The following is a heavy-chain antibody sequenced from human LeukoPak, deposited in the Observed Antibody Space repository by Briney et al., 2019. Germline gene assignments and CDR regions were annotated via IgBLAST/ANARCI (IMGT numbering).Heavy chain of an antibody. CDR3: AKISLTGCLDP. D-gene: IGHD3-9*01. V-gene: IGHV3-53*01. CDR2: IYSGGST. J-gene: IGHJ5*02. Sequence: PGGSLRLSCAASGITVSNNYMSWVRQAPGKGLEWVSVIYSGGSTYYADSVKGRFTISRDNSKNTLYLQMNSLRAEDTAVYYCAKISLTGCLDPWGQGTLVTVSS. CDR1: GITVSNNY.